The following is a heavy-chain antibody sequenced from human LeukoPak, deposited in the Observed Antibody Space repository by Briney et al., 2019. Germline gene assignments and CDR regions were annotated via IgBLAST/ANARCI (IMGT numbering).Heavy chain of an antibody. CDR2: IYSSGST. J-gene: IGHJ4*02. D-gene: IGHD6-13*01. CDR1: GGSISSGSYY. CDR3: ARDQGIAAAGPFDY. V-gene: IGHV4-61*02. Sequence: SQTLSLTCTVSGGSISSGSYYWSWIRQPAGKGLEWVGSIYSSGSTYYNPSLKSRVTISVDTSKNQFSLKLSSVTAADTAVYYCARDQGIAAAGPFDYWGQGALVTVSS.